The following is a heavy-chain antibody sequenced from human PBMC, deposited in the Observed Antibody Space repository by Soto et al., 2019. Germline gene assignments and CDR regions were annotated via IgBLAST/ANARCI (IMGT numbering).Heavy chain of an antibody. D-gene: IGHD3-10*01. J-gene: IGHJ4*02. Sequence: SETLSLTCTVSGGSISSSSYYWGWIRQPPGKGLEWIGSIYYSGSTYYNPSLKSRVTISVDTSKNQFSLKLSSVTAADTAVYYCARHGALWFGGHSIDYWGQGTLVTVS. CDR2: IYYSGST. CDR1: GGSISSSSYY. V-gene: IGHV4-39*01. CDR3: ARHGALWFGGHSIDY.